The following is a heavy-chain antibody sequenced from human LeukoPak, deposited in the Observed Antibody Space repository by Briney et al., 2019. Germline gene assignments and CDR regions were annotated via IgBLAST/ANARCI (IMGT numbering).Heavy chain of an antibody. CDR1: GGTFSSYA. V-gene: IGHV1-69*04. D-gene: IGHD3-10*01. J-gene: IGHJ4*02. CDR3: ARVTGSGSF. Sequence: SVKVSCKASGGTFSSYAISWVRQAPGQGLEWMGRIIPILGIANYAQKFQGRVTMTRNTSISTAYMELSSLRSEDTAVYYCARVTGSGSFWGQGTLVTVSS. CDR2: IIPILGIA.